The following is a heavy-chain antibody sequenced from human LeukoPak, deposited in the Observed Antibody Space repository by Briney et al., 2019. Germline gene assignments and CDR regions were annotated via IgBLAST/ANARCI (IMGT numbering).Heavy chain of an antibody. J-gene: IGHJ4*02. V-gene: IGHV1-69*04. CDR2: TIPILGIA. D-gene: IGHD2-2*02. Sequence: SVKVSCKASGGTFSSYTISWVRQAPGQGLEWMGRTIPILGIANYAQKFQGRVTITADKSTSTAYMELSSLRSEDTAVYYCARDAPLYCSSTSCYTFDYWGQGTLVTVSS. CDR3: ARDAPLYCSSTSCYTFDY. CDR1: GGTFSSYT.